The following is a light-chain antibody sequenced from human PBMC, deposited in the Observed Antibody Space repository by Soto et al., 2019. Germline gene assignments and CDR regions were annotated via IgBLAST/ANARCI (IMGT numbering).Light chain of an antibody. CDR3: QHYGRSWT. CDR1: QSVSSSY. Sequence: EIVLAQSPCTLSLSPPDRDPLXVMASQSVSSSYLAWYQQKPGQAPRLLIYGASNRATAIPDRFIGTGSGTDFTLTITKLEPEDFAVYYCQHYGRSWTFGQGTKVDI. J-gene: IGKJ1*01. CDR2: GAS. V-gene: IGKV3-20*01.